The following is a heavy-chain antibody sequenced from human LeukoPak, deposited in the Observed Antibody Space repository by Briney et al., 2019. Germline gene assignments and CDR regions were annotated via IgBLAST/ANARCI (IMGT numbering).Heavy chain of an antibody. CDR3: AKGSSWYYFDY. Sequence: GGSLRLSCAASGFTFSSYAMSWVRQAPGKGLEWVSDINGSGGSTYYTDSVKGRFTISRDNSKNTLYLQMNSLRAEDTAVYYCAKGSSWYYFDYWGQGTLVTVSS. CDR2: INGSGGST. CDR1: GFTFSSYA. J-gene: IGHJ4*02. V-gene: IGHV3-23*01. D-gene: IGHD6-13*01.